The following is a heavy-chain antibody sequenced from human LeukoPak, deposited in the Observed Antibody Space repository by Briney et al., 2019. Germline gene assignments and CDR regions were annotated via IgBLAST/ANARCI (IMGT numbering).Heavy chain of an antibody. CDR2: IYYSGST. CDR3: ARVAGYYNDY. Sequence: SETLSLTCTVSGGSISSSSYYWGWIRQPPGKGLEWIGSIYYSGSTYYIPSLKSRVTISVDTSKNQFSLKLSSVTAADTAVYYCARVAGYYNDYWGQGTLVTVSS. D-gene: IGHD3-22*01. V-gene: IGHV4-39*01. CDR1: GGSISSSSYY. J-gene: IGHJ4*02.